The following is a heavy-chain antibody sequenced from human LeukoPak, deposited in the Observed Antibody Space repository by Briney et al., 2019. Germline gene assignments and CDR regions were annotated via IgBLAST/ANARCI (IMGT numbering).Heavy chain of an antibody. Sequence: PGRPLRLSCAASGFTFSSYGMHWVRQAPGKGLEWVAVISYYGSNKYYADSVKGRFTISRGNFKNTLYLQMNSLRAEDTAVYYCAKGHYDSSGTLDYWGQGTLVTVSS. J-gene: IGHJ4*02. V-gene: IGHV3-30*18. CDR3: AKGHYDSSGTLDY. D-gene: IGHD3-22*01. CDR2: ISYYGSNK. CDR1: GFTFSSYG.